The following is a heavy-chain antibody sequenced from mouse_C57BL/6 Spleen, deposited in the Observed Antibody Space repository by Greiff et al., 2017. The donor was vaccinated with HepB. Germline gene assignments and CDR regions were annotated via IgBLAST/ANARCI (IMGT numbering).Heavy chain of an antibody. Sequence: EVQLVESGGGLVKPGGSLKLSCAASGFTFSDYGMHWVRQAPEKGLEWVAYISSGSSTIYYADTVKGRFTISRDNAKNTLFLQMTSLRSEDTAMYYCARDYYGSSLAWFAYWGQGTLVTVSA. V-gene: IGHV5-17*01. CDR2: ISSGSSTI. CDR3: ARDYYGSSLAWFAY. CDR1: GFTFSDYG. J-gene: IGHJ3*01. D-gene: IGHD1-1*01.